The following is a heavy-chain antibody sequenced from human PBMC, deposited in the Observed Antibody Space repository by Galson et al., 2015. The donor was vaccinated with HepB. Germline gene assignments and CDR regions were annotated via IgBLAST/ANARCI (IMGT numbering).Heavy chain of an antibody. CDR1: GYTFTNYG. J-gene: IGHJ2*01. V-gene: IGHV1-18*01. D-gene: IGHD4-17*01. CDR3: ARDRVYGDYDVYWYFDL. Sequence: SVKVSCQASGYTFTNYGISWVRQAPGQGLEWMGWISVYNGNTNYVQKFKGRVTMTTDTSTSTAYMELRSLRSDDTAVYYCARDRVYGDYDVYWYFDLWGRGTLVTVSS. CDR2: ISVYNGNT.